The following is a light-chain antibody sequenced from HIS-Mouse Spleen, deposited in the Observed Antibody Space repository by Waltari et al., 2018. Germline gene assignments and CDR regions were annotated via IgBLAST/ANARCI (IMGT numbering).Light chain of an antibody. CDR3: CSYAGSSTWV. CDR1: SSDVGSYNL. J-gene: IGLJ3*02. Sequence: QSALTQPASVSGSPGQSIPISCTGTSSDVGSYNLVSWYQQHPGKAPKLMIYEGSKRPSGGSNRFSGSKSGNTASLTISGLQAEDEADYYCCSYAGSSTWVFGGGTKLTVL. V-gene: IGLV2-23*01. CDR2: EGS.